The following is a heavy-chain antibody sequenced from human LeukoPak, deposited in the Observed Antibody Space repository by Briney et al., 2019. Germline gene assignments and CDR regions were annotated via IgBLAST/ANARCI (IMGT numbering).Heavy chain of an antibody. CDR3: ARGRYCSSTSCYFPV. CDR2: MHHSGNT. J-gene: IGHJ3*01. V-gene: IGHV4-38-2*02. Sequence: SETLSLTCTVSGSSISSGYYWGWIRQPPGKGLEWIGNMHHSGNTYYSPSLKSRVTISVDTSKNQFSLKLSSVTAADTAVYYCARGRYCSSTSCYFPVWGQGTMVTVSS. D-gene: IGHD2-2*01. CDR1: GSSISSGYY.